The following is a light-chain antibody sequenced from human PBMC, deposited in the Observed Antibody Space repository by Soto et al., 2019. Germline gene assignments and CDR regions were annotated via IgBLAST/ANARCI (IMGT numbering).Light chain of an antibody. J-gene: IGLJ2*01. CDR1: SSDVGGYNY. Sequence: QSALTQPRSVSGSPGQSVTISCTGTSSDVGGYNYVSWYQQHPGKAPKLMIYDVSKRPSGVPVRFSGSKSGNTASLTISGLQAEDEADYYSCSYAGSSVVFGGGTKLTVL. CDR2: DVS. V-gene: IGLV2-11*01. CDR3: CSYAGSSVV.